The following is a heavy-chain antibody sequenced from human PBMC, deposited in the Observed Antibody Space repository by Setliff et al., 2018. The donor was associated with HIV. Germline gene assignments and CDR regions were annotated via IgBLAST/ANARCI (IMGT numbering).Heavy chain of an antibody. CDR2: IYYSGST. J-gene: IGHJ4*02. D-gene: IGHD1-26*01. Sequence: SETLSLTCTVSGGSISSSSYYWDWIRQPPGKGLEWIGSIYYSGSTYYNPSLKSRVTISVDTSKNQFSLKLSSVTAADTAVYYCARRVVGAIYYFDYWGQGTLVTVSS. CDR1: GGSISSSSYY. CDR3: ARRVVGAIYYFDY. V-gene: IGHV4-39*01.